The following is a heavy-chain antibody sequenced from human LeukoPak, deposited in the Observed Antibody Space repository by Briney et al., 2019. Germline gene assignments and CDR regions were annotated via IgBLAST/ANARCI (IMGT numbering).Heavy chain of an antibody. CDR2: ISWNSGSI. V-gene: IGHV3-9*01. D-gene: IGHD3-22*01. CDR3: AKDLYYYDSSGSDY. J-gene: IGHJ4*02. CDR1: GFTFDDYA. Sequence: GGSLRLSCAASGFTFDDYAMHWVRQAPGKGLEWVPGISWNSGSIGYADSVKGRFTISRDSAKNSLYLQMNSLRAEDTALYYCAKDLYYYDSSGSDYWGQGTLVTVSS.